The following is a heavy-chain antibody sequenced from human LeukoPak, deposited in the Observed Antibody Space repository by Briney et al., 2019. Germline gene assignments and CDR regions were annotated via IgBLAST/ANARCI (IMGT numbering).Heavy chain of an antibody. CDR2: ISYDGSNK. CDR1: GFTFSSYG. J-gene: IGHJ5*02. Sequence: PGGSLRLSCAASGFTFSSYGMHWVRQAPGKGLEWVAVISYDGSNKYYADSVKGRFTISRDNSKNTLYLQMNSLRAEDTAVCYCAKEGPITIFGVVIMRSWFDPWGQGTLVAVSS. V-gene: IGHV3-30*18. D-gene: IGHD3-3*01. CDR3: AKEGPITIFGVVIMRSWFDP.